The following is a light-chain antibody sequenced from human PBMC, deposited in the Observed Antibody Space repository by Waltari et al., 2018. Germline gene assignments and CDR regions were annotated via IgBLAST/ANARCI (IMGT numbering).Light chain of an antibody. J-gene: IGKJ5*01. CDR2: DAS. Sequence: AIQLTQSPSSLSASVGDRVTITCRANQGINSALAWYQQQPGEAPKILIYDASSLESGVPSRFSVSGYGTEFTLTISSLQPEDFATYYCQQFKSFLITFGQGTRLEIK. V-gene: IGKV1-13*02. CDR1: QGINSA. CDR3: QQFKSFLIT.